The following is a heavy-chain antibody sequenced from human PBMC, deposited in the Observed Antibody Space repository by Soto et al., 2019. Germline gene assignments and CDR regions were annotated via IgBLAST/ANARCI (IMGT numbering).Heavy chain of an antibody. Sequence: SVKVSCKASGGTFSSYAFSWVRQAPGQGLEWMGDIIPFFDTADYSQTFQDRITITRDTSATTAYMELGSLASEDTAVYYCAREGALGGPNWFDPWGQGTLVTVSS. CDR3: AREGALGGPNWFDP. D-gene: IGHD3-16*01. V-gene: IGHV1-69*05. J-gene: IGHJ5*02. CDR2: IIPFFDTA. CDR1: GGTFSSYA.